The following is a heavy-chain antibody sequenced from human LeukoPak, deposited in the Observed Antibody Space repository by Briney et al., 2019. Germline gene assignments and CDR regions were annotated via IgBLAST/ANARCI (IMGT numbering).Heavy chain of an antibody. CDR2: IRSKADSYTT. V-gene: IGHV3-73*01. J-gene: IGHJ4*02. D-gene: IGHD6-13*01. CDR1: GFTFSGSA. CDR3: RAAADLNDY. Sequence: GGSLRLSCAASGFTFSGSAMHWVRQASGKGLEWLGRIRSKADSYTTAYAASVKGRLIVSRDDSKNTAYLQMNSLKTEDTAVYYCRAAADLNDYWGQRTLVTVSS.